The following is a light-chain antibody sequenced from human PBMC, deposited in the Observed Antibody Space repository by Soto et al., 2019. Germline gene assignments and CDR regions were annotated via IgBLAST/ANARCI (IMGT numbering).Light chain of an antibody. Sequence: QLVLTQSPSASASLGASVKLTCTLSSGHSSYAIAWHQQQPEKGPRYLMKLNSDGSHSKGDGIPDRFSGSSSGAERYLTISSLQSEDEADYYCQTWGTGIQPEVFGGGTKLTVL. CDR1: SGHSSYA. J-gene: IGLJ2*01. V-gene: IGLV4-69*01. CDR2: LNSDGSH. CDR3: QTWGTGIQPEV.